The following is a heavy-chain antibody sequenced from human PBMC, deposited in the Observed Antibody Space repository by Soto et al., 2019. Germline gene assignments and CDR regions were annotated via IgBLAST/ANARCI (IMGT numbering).Heavy chain of an antibody. J-gene: IGHJ4*02. CDR2: IYYSGST. D-gene: IGHD3-10*01. Sequence: QVQLQESGPGLVKPSQTLSLTCTVSGRSISSGDYYWSWIRQPPGKGLEWIGYIYYSGSTYYNPSLKSQVTISVDTSKNQFALKLSSVTAADTAVYYCARYPITMVRGVREGYWGQGTLVTVSS. V-gene: IGHV4-30-4*01. CDR1: GRSISSGDYY. CDR3: ARYPITMVRGVREGY.